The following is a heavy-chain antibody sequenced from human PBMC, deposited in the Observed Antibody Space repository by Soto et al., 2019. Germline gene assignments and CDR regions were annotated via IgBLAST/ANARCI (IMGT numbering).Heavy chain of an antibody. CDR1: GYPFTGYY. V-gene: IGHV1-2*04. Sequence: ASVKVSCKASGYPFTGYYMHWVRQAPGQGLEWMGWINPNSGGTNYAQKFQGWVTMTTDTSTSTAYTELRSLRSDDTAGYYCARARELRFVEWLLEGWFDPWGQGTVVTVSS. D-gene: IGHD3-3*01. CDR3: ARARELRFVEWLLEGWFDP. J-gene: IGHJ5*02. CDR2: INPNSGGT.